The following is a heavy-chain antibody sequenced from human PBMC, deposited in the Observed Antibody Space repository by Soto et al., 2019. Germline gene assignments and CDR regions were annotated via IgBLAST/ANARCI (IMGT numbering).Heavy chain of an antibody. J-gene: IGHJ4*02. CDR2: IYYSGST. D-gene: IGHD3-3*01. CDR3: ATSTGYDFWSGYRYYFDY. CDR1: GGSISSYY. Sequence: SETLSLTCTVSGGSISSYYWSWIRQPPGKGLEWIGYIYYSGSTNYNPSLKSRVTISVDTSKNQFSLKLSSVTAADTAVYYCATSTGYDFWSGYRYYFDYWGQGTLVTVSS. V-gene: IGHV4-59*01.